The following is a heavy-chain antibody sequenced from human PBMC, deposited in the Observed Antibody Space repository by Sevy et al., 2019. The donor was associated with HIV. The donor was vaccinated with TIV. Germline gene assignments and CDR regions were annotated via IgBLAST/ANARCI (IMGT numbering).Heavy chain of an antibody. Sequence: SETLSLTCTVSGGSISSYYWSWIRQPAGKGLEWIGRIYTSGSTNYNPSLKSRVTMSVDTSKNQFSLKLSSVTAADTAVYYCAREFRDYYDSGGYYRGGAFDIWGQGTMVTVSS. D-gene: IGHD3-22*01. CDR2: IYTSGST. CDR3: AREFRDYYDSGGYYRGGAFDI. CDR1: GGSISSYY. J-gene: IGHJ3*02. V-gene: IGHV4-4*07.